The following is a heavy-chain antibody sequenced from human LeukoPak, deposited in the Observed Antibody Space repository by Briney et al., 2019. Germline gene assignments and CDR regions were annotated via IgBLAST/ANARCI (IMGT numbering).Heavy chain of an antibody. J-gene: IGHJ4*02. Sequence: SETLSLTCAVYGGSFSGYYWSWIRQPPGKGLEWIGEINHSGSTNYNPSLKSRVTISVDTSKNQFSLKLSSVTAADTAMYYCARTLDYDFWSGYDWGQGPLVTVSS. V-gene: IGHV4-34*01. CDR1: GGSFSGYY. D-gene: IGHD3-3*01. CDR2: INHSGST. CDR3: ARTLDYDFWSGYD.